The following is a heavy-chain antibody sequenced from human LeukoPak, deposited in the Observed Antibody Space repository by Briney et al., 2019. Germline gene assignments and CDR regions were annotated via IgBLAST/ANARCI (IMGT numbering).Heavy chain of an antibody. CDR1: GFTFSSYG. V-gene: IGHV3-33*01. J-gene: IGHJ4*02. CDR3: ARDRNHPSTFDY. D-gene: IGHD1-14*01. Sequence: GRSLRLSCAASGFTFSSYGMHWVRQAPGKGLEWVAVIWYDGSNKYYADSVKGRFTTSRDNSKNTLYLQMNSLRAEDTAVYYCARDRNHPSTFDYWGQGTLVTVSS. CDR2: IWYDGSNK.